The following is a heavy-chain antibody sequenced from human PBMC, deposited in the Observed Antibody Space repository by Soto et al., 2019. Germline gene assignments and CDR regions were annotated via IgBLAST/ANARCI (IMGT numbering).Heavy chain of an antibody. J-gene: IGHJ4*02. V-gene: IGHV4-39*01. D-gene: IGHD3-16*01. CDR2: IYYSGST. Sequence: QLQLQESGPGLVKPSETLSLTCTVSGGSISSSSYYWGWIRQPPGKGLEWIGRIYYSGSTYYNPSLKSRVTISVHTSNHQFSLKLSSVTATDTPVYYCASVWGQDWGQGTLVTVSS. CDR3: ASVWGQD. CDR1: GGSISSSSYY.